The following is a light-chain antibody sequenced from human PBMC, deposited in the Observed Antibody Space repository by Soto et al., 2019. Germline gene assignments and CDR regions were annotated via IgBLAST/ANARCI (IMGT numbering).Light chain of an antibody. V-gene: IGKV1-5*03. CDR2: KAS. J-gene: IGKJ1*01. CDR1: QTISSW. Sequence: DIQMTQSPSSLSASVGDRVTITCRASQTISSWLAWYQQKPGKAPKLLIYKASTLKSGVPSRFSGTGSGTELTLTISSLQPDDFATYYCQHYNSYSEAFGQGTKVDMK. CDR3: QHYNSYSEA.